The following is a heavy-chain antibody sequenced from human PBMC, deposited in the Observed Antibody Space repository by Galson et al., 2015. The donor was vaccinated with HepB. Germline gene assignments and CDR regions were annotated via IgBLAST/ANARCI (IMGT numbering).Heavy chain of an antibody. Sequence: SLRLSCAASGFTFSSYWMSWVRQAPGKGLEWVANIKQDESEKYYVDSVKGRFTISRDNAKNSLYLQMNSLRAEETAVYYCARDLRGSGWYVDYWGQGTLVTVSS. CDR1: GFTFSSYW. V-gene: IGHV3-7*01. CDR3: ARDLRGSGWYVDY. D-gene: IGHD6-19*01. CDR2: IKQDESEK. J-gene: IGHJ4*02.